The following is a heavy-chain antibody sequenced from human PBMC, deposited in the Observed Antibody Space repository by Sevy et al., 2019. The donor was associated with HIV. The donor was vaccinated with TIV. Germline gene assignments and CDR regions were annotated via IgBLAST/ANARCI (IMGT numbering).Heavy chain of an antibody. J-gene: IGHJ1*01. CDR3: AKDHNLWSEGGFLHH. Sequence: GGSLRLSCAASGFTFSSYAIHWVRQAPGKGLEWVAVISYDGNNNYYADSVRGRFTVSRDNSKNTLYVQMNSLRAEETAVYYCAKDHNLWSEGGFLHHWGQGTLVTVSS. CDR2: ISYDGNNN. V-gene: IGHV3-30*18. D-gene: IGHD3-10*01. CDR1: GFTFSSYA.